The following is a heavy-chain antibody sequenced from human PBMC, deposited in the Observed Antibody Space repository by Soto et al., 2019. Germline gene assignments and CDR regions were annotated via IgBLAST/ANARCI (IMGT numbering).Heavy chain of an antibody. D-gene: IGHD6-19*01. J-gene: IGHJ4*02. V-gene: IGHV3-33*01. CDR2: IWYDGSNK. CDR1: GFTFSSHG. CDR3: VRDGWYSIQAPY. Sequence: ESGGGVVQPGRSLRLSCAASGFTFSSHGMHWVRQAPGKGLEWVAVIWYDGSNKYYADSVKGRFTISRDDSKNMVYLQMNSLRAEDTAVYYCVRDGWYSIQAPYWGQGTLVTVSS.